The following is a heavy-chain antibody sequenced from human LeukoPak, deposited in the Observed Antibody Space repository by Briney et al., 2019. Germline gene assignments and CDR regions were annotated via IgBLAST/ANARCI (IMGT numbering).Heavy chain of an antibody. CDR2: ISAYNGNT. V-gene: IGHV1-18*04. D-gene: IGHD2-15*01. J-gene: IGHJ6*03. Sequence: ASVKVSCKASGYTFTAYYIHWVRQAPGQGLEWMGWISAYNGNTNYAQKLQGRVTMTTDTSTSTAYMELRSLRSDDTAVYYCARTRSGGPYYYYYMDVWGKGTTVTVSS. CDR3: ARTRSGGPYYYYYMDV. CDR1: GYTFTAYY.